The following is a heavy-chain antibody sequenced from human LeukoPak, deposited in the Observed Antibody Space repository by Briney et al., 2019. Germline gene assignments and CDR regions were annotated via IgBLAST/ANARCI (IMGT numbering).Heavy chain of an antibody. CDR1: GFTFSSYG. Sequence: GGSLRLSCAASGFTFSSYGMHWVRQAPGKGLEWVAVIWYDGSNKYYADSVKGRFTISRDNSKNTLYLQMNSLRAEDTAVYYCARDGLYSSSWTDNWFDPWGQGTLVTVSS. D-gene: IGHD6-13*01. J-gene: IGHJ5*02. CDR3: ARDGLYSSSWTDNWFDP. CDR2: IWYDGSNK. V-gene: IGHV3-33*01.